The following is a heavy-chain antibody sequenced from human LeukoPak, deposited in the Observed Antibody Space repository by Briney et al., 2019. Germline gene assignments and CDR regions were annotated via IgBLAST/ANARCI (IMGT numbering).Heavy chain of an antibody. J-gene: IGHJ4*02. Sequence: SQTLSLTCTVWCGSMSRGIYYWICIREPAGKGLEWIGRIYTSGSTNYNPSLKSRVTISVDTSKNQFSLKLSSVTAADTAVYYCARDLLATTDWGQGTLVTVSS. D-gene: IGHD1/OR15-1a*01. V-gene: IGHV4-61*02. CDR3: ARDLLATTD. CDR1: CGSMSRGIYY. CDR2: IYTSGST.